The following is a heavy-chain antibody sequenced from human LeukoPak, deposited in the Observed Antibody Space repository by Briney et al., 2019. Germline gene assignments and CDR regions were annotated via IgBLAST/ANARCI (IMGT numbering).Heavy chain of an antibody. D-gene: IGHD6-19*01. V-gene: IGHV4-59*01. CDR2: IYYSGST. CDR3: ARDLAVAH. J-gene: IGHJ4*02. CDR1: GGSFSGYY. Sequence: PSETLSLTCAVYGGSFSGYYWSWTRQPPGKGLEWIGYIYYSGSTNYNPSLKSRVTISVDTSKNQFSLKLSSVTAADTAVYYCARDLAVAHWGQGTLVTVSS.